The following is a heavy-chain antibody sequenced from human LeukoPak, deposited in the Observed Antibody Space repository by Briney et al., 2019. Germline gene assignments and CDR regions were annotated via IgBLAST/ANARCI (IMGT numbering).Heavy chain of an antibody. CDR3: ARGRDYGSFDY. V-gene: IGHV4-39*01. Sequence: SETLSLTCTVSGGSISSSSYYCGWIRQPPGKGLEWIGSIYHSGRTYYNPSLKSRVTLSVDTSKNQFSLKLSSVTAADTAVYYCARGRDYGSFDYWGQGTLVTVSS. CDR2: IYHSGRT. D-gene: IGHD4-17*01. CDR1: GGSISSSSYY. J-gene: IGHJ4*02.